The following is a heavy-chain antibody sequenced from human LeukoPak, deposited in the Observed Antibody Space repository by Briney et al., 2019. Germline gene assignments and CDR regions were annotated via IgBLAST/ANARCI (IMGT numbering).Heavy chain of an antibody. CDR3: ARHPGGYSAYRYYYYYMDV. J-gene: IGHJ6*03. CDR2: IFHSGST. D-gene: IGHD5-12*01. Sequence: PSETPSLTCTVSGGSISSNSYYWGWIRQPPGKGLEWIANIFHSGSTYYNPSLKSRVTVSVDSSQNQFSLELSSVTAADTAIYYCARHPGGYSAYRYYYYYMDVWGKGTTVTVSS. V-gene: IGHV4-39*01. CDR1: GGSISSNSYY.